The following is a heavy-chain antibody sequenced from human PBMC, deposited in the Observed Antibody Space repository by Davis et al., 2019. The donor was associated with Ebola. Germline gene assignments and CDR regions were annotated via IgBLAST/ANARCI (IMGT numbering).Heavy chain of an antibody. CDR1: GFTFSSYG. V-gene: IGHV3-30*03. CDR2: ISYDGSNK. Sequence: GGSLRLSCAASGFTFSSYGMHWVRQAPGKGLEWVAVISYDGSNKYYADSVKGRFTISRDNSKNSLYLQMNSLRAEDTAVYYCARDLPAVAGTELYYYYYGMDVWGQGTTVTVSS. CDR3: ARDLPAVAGTELYYYYYGMDV. J-gene: IGHJ6*02. D-gene: IGHD6-19*01.